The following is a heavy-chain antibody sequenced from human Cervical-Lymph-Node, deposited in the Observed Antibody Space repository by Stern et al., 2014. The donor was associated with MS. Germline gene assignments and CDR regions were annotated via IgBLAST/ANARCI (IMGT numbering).Heavy chain of an antibody. Sequence: QVTLRESGPTLVKPTQTLTLTCTFSGFSLSTSGVGVGWIRQPPGKALEWLALIYWDDDKRYSPSLKSRLTITKDTSKNQVVLTMTNMDPVDTATYYCAHRQLGEYSSSWYDDAFDIWGQGTMVTVSS. D-gene: IGHD6-13*01. CDR3: AHRQLGEYSSSWYDDAFDI. CDR1: GFSLSTSGVG. V-gene: IGHV2-5*02. J-gene: IGHJ3*02. CDR2: IYWDDDK.